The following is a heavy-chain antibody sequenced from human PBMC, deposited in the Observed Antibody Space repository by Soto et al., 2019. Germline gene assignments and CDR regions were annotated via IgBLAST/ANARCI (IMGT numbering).Heavy chain of an antibody. Sequence: QEQLVESGGGVVQPGRSLRLSCAASGFTFSSYGMHWVRQAPGKGLEWVAVISYDGSIKYYADSVKGRFTISRDNSKTTLYLQMNSLRAEDKDVYHCAKDFYGSWGQGTLVTVSS. CDR3: AKDFYGS. CDR1: GFTFSSYG. D-gene: IGHD4-17*01. V-gene: IGHV3-30*18. CDR2: ISYDGSIK. J-gene: IGHJ4*02.